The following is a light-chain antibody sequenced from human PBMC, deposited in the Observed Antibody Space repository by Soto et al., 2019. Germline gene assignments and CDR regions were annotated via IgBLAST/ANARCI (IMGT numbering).Light chain of an antibody. V-gene: IGLV2-14*03. Sequence: QSVLTQPASVSGSPGQSITIFCTGTSSGLTVYNFVSWYQHHPGKAPQLIIYDVSNRPSGVSNRFSGSKSGNTASLTISGLQAEDEADYYCNSYSRSSSVFGTGTKLTVL. CDR1: SSGLTVYNF. CDR2: DVS. J-gene: IGLJ1*01. CDR3: NSYSRSSSV.